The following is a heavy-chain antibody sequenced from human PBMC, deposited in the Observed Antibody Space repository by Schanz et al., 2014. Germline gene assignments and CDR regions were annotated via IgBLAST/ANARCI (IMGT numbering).Heavy chain of an antibody. CDR2: ISTSSSFI. Sequence: EVQLVESGGGLVKPGGSLRLSCGASGFTFDTYTMNWVRRAPGKGLEWVSSISTSSSFIHYADSVKGRFTISRDNAKNALYLQMNRLRAENTAVYYCARVLRCVFPTTIGDAFDIWGQGTMVTVSS. V-gene: IGHV3-21*01. J-gene: IGHJ3*02. CDR1: GFTFDTYT. CDR3: ARVLRCVFPTTIGDAFDI. D-gene: IGHD1-26*01.